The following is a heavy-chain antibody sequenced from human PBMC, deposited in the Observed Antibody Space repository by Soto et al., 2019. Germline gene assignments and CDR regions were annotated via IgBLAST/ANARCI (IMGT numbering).Heavy chain of an antibody. CDR3: AKAPTASSPFDY. V-gene: IGHV1-69*02. Sequence: QVQLVQSGAEMKRPGSSLKVSCETSGGIFPNYTFHWVRQAPGQGLEWMGWIIPVLDIANYAHKLQGRITITADKSTSTAYLELTSLKFEDTAIYFCAKAPTASSPFDYWGQGTLVTVSS. D-gene: IGHD1-26*01. J-gene: IGHJ4*02. CDR1: GGIFPNYT. CDR2: IIPVLDIA.